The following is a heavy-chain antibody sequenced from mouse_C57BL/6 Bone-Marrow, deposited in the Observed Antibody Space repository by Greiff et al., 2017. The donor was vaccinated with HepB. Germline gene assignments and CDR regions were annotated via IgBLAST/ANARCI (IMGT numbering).Heavy chain of an antibody. CDR3: ARIYYYGSSGVWYFDV. V-gene: IGHV3-8*01. CDR2: ISYSGST. D-gene: IGHD1-1*01. Sequence: EVKLMESGPGLAKPSQTLSLTCSVTGYSITSDYWNWIREFPGNKLEYMGYISYSGSTYYNPSLKSRISITRDTSKNQYYLQLNSVTTEDTATYYCARIYYYGSSGVWYFDVWGTGTTVTVSS. CDR1: GYSITSDY. J-gene: IGHJ1*03.